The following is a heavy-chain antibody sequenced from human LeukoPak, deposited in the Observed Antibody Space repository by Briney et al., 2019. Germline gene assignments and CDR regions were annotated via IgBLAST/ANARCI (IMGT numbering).Heavy chain of an antibody. CDR2: INHSGST. CDR3: ARGDSYGYPYFDY. J-gene: IGHJ4*02. CDR1: GGSFSGYY. D-gene: IGHD5-18*01. V-gene: IGHV4-34*01. Sequence: NPSETLSLTCAVYGGSFSGYYWSWIRQPPGKGLEWIGEINHSGSTNYNPSLESRVTISVDTSKNQFSLKLSSVTAADTAVYYCARGDSYGYPYFDYWGQGTLVTVSS.